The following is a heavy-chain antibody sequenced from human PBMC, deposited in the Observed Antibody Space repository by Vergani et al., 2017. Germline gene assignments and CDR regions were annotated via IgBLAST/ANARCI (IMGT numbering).Heavy chain of an antibody. CDR3: AKANPRNSGYDYLYDYHAMDV. CDR2: ISGSGGST. Sequence: EVQLLESGGDLVQPGGSLRLSCAASGFTFNHYAMNWVRQASGKGLEWVSGISGSGGSTYYAGSVKGRFTISRDSSKNTLYLQMNSLSAGDTAVYYCAKANPRNSGYDYLYDYHAMDVWGQGTTVTVSS. V-gene: IGHV3-23*01. D-gene: IGHD5-12*01. CDR1: GFTFNHYA. J-gene: IGHJ6*02.